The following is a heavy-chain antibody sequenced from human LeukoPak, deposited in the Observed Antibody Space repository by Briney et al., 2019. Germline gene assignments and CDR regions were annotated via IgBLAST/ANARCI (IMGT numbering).Heavy chain of an antibody. CDR3: AKDMYPYSSSWYFDY. D-gene: IGHD6-13*01. V-gene: IGHV3-9*01. J-gene: IGHJ4*02. Sequence: GRSLRLSCAASGFTFDDYAMHWVPQAPGKGLECVSGISWNSGSIGYADSVKGRFTISRDNAKNSLYLQMNSLRAEDTASYYCAKDMYPYSSSWYFDYWGQGTLVTVSS. CDR2: ISWNSGSI. CDR1: GFTFDDYA.